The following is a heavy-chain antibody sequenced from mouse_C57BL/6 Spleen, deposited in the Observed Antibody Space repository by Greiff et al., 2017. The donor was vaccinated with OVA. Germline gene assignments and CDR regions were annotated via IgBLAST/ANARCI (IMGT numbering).Heavy chain of an antibody. Sequence: EVQLQQSGGGLVQPGGSMKLSCAASGFTFSDAWMDWVRQSPEKGLEWVAESRNKANNHATYYAESVKGRFTISRDDSKSSVYLQMNSLRAEDTGIYYCTNYYGSSGDFFDVWGTGTTVTVSS. J-gene: IGHJ1*03. V-gene: IGHV6-6*01. CDR1: GFTFSDAW. CDR3: TNYYGSSGDFFDV. D-gene: IGHD1-1*01. CDR2: SRNKANNHAT.